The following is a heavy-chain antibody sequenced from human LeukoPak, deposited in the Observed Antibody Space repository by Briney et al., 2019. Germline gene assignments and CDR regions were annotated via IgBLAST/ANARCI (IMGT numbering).Heavy chain of an antibody. D-gene: IGHD3-10*01. J-gene: IGHJ4*02. CDR1: GYTLTELS. V-gene: IGHV1-24*01. Sequence: GASVKVSCKVSGYTLTELSMHWVRQAPGKGLEWMGGFDPEDGETIYAQKFQGRVTMTRDTSTSTVYMELSSLRSEDTAVYYCARGPLWFGELLVVSPYYFDYWGQGTLVTVSS. CDR2: FDPEDGET. CDR3: ARGPLWFGELLVVSPYYFDY.